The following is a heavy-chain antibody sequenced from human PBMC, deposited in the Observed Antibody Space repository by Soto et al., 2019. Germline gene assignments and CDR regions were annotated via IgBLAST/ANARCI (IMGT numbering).Heavy chain of an antibody. CDR3: ARAGEMPYYYYGLDV. D-gene: IGHD3-16*01. V-gene: IGHV1-18*01. J-gene: IGHJ6*02. Sequence: QVQLVQSGAEVRKPGASVKVSCKASGYTFTTYGISWVRQAPGQGLEWMGWISGYNGHTKYAQKFQGRVTMTTDTSTTTVYMDLRRLRSDDTAVYYCARAGEMPYYYYGLDVWGQGTTVTVSS. CDR2: ISGYNGHT. CDR1: GYTFTTYG.